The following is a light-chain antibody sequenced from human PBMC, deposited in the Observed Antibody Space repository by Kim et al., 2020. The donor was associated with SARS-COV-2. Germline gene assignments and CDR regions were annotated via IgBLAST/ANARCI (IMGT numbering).Light chain of an antibody. CDR1: QSVSSS. Sequence: CPGERLTLACRASQSVSSSLAWYQQKPGQAPRLLIYGASTRATGIPARFSGSGSGTQFTLTISSLQSEDFAVYYCQQYKNWPPLTFGGGTKVEIK. CDR3: QQYKNWPPLT. CDR2: GAS. V-gene: IGKV3-15*01. J-gene: IGKJ4*01.